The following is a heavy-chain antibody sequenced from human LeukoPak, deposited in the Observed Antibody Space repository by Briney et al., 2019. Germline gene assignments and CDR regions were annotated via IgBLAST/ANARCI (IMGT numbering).Heavy chain of an antibody. CDR2: IYYSGST. CDR3: AREGRGGWGVYGMDV. CDR1: GGSISSYY. Sequence: PSETLSLTCTVSGGSISSYYWSWIRQPPGKGLEWIGYIYYSGSTNYNPSLKSRVTISVDTSKNQFSLKLSSVTAAGTAVYYCAREGRGGWGVYGMDVWGQGTTVTVSS. J-gene: IGHJ6*02. D-gene: IGHD6-19*01. V-gene: IGHV4-59*01.